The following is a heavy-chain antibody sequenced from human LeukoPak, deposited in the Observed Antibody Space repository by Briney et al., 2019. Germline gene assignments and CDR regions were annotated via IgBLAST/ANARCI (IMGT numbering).Heavy chain of an antibody. J-gene: IGHJ6*02. CDR2: INPNSGGT. D-gene: IGHD6-13*01. CDR3: ARGRESLAAASYYGMDV. CDR1: GYTFTDYY. V-gene: IGHV1-2*04. Sequence: ASVKVSCKASGYTFTDYYIHWVRQAPGQGLEWMGWINPNSGGTNYAQKFQGWVTMTRDTSISTAYMELSRLRSDDTAVYYCARGRESLAAASYYGMDVWGQGTTVTVSS.